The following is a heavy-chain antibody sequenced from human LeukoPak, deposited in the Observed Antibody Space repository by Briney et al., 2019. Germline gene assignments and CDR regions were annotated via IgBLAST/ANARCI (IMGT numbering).Heavy chain of an antibody. CDR1: GGSISSSSYS. V-gene: IGHV4-39*01. D-gene: IGHD3-10*01. CDR2: IYYSGST. J-gene: IGHJ4*02. Sequence: SETLSLACTVSGGSISSSSYSWGWIRQPPGKGLKWIGRIYYSGSTYYNPSLKSRVTISVDTSKNQFSLKLSSVTAADTAVYYCARLEYYYQHRFDYWGQGTLVTVSS. CDR3: ARLEYYYQHRFDY.